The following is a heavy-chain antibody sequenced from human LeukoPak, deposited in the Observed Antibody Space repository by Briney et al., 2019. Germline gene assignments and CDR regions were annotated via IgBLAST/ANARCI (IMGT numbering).Heavy chain of an antibody. CDR1: GFTFSSYG. Sequence: GGSLRLSCAASGFTFSSYGMHWVRQAPGKGLEWVAGISYDGSNKYYADSVKGRFTISRDNSKNTLYLQMNSLRAEDTAVYYCAKSGYSGYDQIYYYYMDVWGKGTTVTVSS. V-gene: IGHV3-30*18. J-gene: IGHJ6*03. CDR3: AKSGYSGYDQIYYYYMDV. CDR2: ISYDGSNK. D-gene: IGHD5-12*01.